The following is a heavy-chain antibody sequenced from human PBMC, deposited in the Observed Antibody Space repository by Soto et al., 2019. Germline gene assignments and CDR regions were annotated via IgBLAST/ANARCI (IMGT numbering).Heavy chain of an antibody. Sequence: PGGSLRLSCAASGFTFRNSAMHWVRQAPGKGLEWVALISYDGSNKHFADSVKGRFTLSRDNSKNTLYLEMNSLRAEDTAVYYCARGGVITTFFDYWGQGTLVTVSS. CDR2: ISYDGSNK. CDR3: ARGGVITTFFDY. V-gene: IGHV3-30-3*01. CDR1: GFTFRNSA. J-gene: IGHJ4*02. D-gene: IGHD3-10*01.